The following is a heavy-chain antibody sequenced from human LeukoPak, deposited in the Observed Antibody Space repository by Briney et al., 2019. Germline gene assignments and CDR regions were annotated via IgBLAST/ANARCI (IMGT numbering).Heavy chain of an antibody. J-gene: IGHJ4*02. V-gene: IGHV4-39*07. Sequence: SETLSLTFTVSGGSISSSSYYWGWIRQPPGKGLEWIGSIYYSGSTYYNPSLKSRVTISVDTSKNQFSLKLSSVTAADTAVYYCARDPQQLPLDYWGQGTLVTVSS. CDR2: IYYSGST. CDR1: GGSISSSSYY. CDR3: ARDPQQLPLDY. D-gene: IGHD6-13*01.